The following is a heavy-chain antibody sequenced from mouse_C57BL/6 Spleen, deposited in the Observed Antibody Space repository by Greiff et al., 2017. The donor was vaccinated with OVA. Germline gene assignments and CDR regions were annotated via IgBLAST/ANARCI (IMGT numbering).Heavy chain of an antibody. CDR3: TRVYGSNPYWYFDV. Sequence: EVQRVESGGGLVQPGGSMKLSCAASGFTFSDAWMDWVRQSPEKGLEWVAEIRNKANNHATYYAESVKGRFTISRDDSKSSVYLQMNSLRAEDTGIYYCTRVYGSNPYWYFDVWGTGTTVTVSS. V-gene: IGHV6-6*01. J-gene: IGHJ1*03. CDR2: IRNKANNHAT. D-gene: IGHD1-1*01. CDR1: GFTFSDAW.